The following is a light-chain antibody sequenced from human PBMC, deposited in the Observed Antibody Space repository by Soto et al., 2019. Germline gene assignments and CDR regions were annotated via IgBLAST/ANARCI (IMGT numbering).Light chain of an antibody. CDR1: QSVNRN. Sequence: ELVITQPPATLSVSPGERATLSCMASQSVNRNVAWYQQKPGQATRLLIFAAYNRATGIPARFRGSESGTEFNLTISSLQSEDFAVYYCQQYYDWPPVTFGGGTKVDIK. CDR2: AAY. J-gene: IGKJ4*01. V-gene: IGKV3-15*01. CDR3: QQYYDWPPVT.